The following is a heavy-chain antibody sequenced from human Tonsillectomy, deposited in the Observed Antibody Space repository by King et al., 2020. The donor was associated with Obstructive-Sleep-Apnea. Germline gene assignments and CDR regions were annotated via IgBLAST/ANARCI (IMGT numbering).Heavy chain of an antibody. CDR1: GFTFGDYA. V-gene: IGHV3-49*03. D-gene: IGHD3-3*01. CDR3: TGYDFWSGIDY. CDR2: IRSRAYGGTI. Sequence: VQLVESGGGLVQPGRSLRLSCTASGFTFGDYAMTWFRQASGKGLEWVGFIRSRAYGGTIEYAASVKGRFTISRDDSKSVAYLRMNSLKTEDTAVYYCTGYDFWSGIDYWGQGTLVTVSS. J-gene: IGHJ4*02.